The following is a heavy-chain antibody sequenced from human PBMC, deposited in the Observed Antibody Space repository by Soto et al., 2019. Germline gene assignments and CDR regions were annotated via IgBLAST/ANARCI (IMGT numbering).Heavy chain of an antibody. CDR2: ISGSGGST. J-gene: IGHJ4*02. V-gene: IGHV3-23*01. CDR1: GFTFSTYA. D-gene: IGHD1-26*01. Sequence: EVQLLESGGGLVQPGGSLRLSCAASGFTFSTYAMSWVRQAPGKGLEWVSAISGSGGSTYYTDSVKGRFTISRDNSKNTLYLQMNSLRAEDTTVYYCAVRKTGSFFDYSGQGTLVTVSS. CDR3: AVRKTGSFFDY.